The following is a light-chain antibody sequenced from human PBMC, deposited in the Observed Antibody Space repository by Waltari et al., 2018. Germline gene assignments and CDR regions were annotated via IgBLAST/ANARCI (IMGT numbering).Light chain of an antibody. CDR2: GAS. V-gene: IGKV3-20*01. CDR3: QQYGSSILYT. Sequence: EVVLTQSPGTLSLSPGEKATLSCRASQSLTKRYLAGYQQKPGQAPRLLIYGASSRAAGIPDRFSGSGSGTDFTLTINRLEPDDFAVYYCQQYGSSILYTFGQGTKLEIK. J-gene: IGKJ2*01. CDR1: QSLTKRY.